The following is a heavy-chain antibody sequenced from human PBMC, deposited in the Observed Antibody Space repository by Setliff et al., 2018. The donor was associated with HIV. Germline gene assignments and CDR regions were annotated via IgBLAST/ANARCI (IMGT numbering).Heavy chain of an antibody. Sequence: GESLKISCAASGFTFNTYAMTWVRQAPGKGLEWVSVFYSGGLTYYAESVKGRFTISRDNSRNTLDLQMSSLRAEDTALYYCAKSPAGAYCNGNRYFDYWGQGIMVTVSS. J-gene: IGHJ4*02. D-gene: IGHD2-15*01. V-gene: IGHV3-23*05. CDR2: FYSGGLT. CDR3: AKSPAGAYCNGNRYFDY. CDR1: GFTFNTYA.